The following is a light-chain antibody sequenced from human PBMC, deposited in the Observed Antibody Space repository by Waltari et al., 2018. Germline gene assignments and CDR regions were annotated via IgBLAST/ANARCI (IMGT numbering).Light chain of an antibody. CDR2: GST. J-gene: IGLJ2*01. CDR1: SSNIGVGYD. CDR3: QSYDRSLSGHVV. Sequence: QSGLTQPPSVSGAPGQRVTISCTGSSSNIGVGYDVHWYQQVPGAAPKLLIYGSTNRPSGVPDRCSGSKSGTSASLAITGLQAEDESDYYCQSYDRSLSGHVVFGGGTKLTVL. V-gene: IGLV1-40*01.